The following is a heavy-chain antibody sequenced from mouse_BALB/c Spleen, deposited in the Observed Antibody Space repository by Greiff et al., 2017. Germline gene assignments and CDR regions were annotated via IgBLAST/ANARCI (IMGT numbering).Heavy chain of an antibody. J-gene: IGHJ2*01. Sequence: QVQLKESGAELVRPGSSVKISCKASGYAFSSYWMNWVKQRPGQGLEWIGQIYPGDGDTNYNGKFKGKATLTADKSSSTAYMQLSSLTSEDSAVYFCARRGLYGSSFDYWGQGTTLTVSS. CDR3: ARRGLYGSSFDY. V-gene: IGHV1-80*01. CDR2: IYPGDGDT. CDR1: GYAFSSYW. D-gene: IGHD1-1*01.